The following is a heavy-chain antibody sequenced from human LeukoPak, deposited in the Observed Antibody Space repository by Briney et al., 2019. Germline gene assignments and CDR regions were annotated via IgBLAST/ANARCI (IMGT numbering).Heavy chain of an antibody. Sequence: GGSLRLSCAASGFTFSSYEINWVRQAPGKGLEWVSYISSGGNTIYYADSVKGRFTISRDNAKNSLYLQMNSLRAEDTAVYYCAREGTAMVSFDYWGQGTLVTVSS. D-gene: IGHD5-18*01. CDR2: ISSGGNTI. J-gene: IGHJ4*02. CDR3: AREGTAMVSFDY. CDR1: GFTFSSYE. V-gene: IGHV3-48*03.